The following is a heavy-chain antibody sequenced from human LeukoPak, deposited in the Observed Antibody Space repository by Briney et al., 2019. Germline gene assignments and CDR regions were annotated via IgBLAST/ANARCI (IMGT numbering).Heavy chain of an antibody. CDR1: GGPMSYSY. V-gene: IGHV4-4*07. Sequence: PSEPRSLICTVSGGPMSYSYWYWIRHSAATVMEWIGRIHASGSTNYNPSLKSRVIISLDTSKNQLSLNLSAVTAADTATYYCARIPDRDAWGQGTLVTVSP. J-gene: IGHJ3*01. D-gene: IGHD3-22*01. CDR2: IHASGST. CDR3: ARIPDRDA.